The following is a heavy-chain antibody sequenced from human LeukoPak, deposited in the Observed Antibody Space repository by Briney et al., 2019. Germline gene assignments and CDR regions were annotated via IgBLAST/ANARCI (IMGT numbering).Heavy chain of an antibody. D-gene: IGHD3-16*01. V-gene: IGHV3-21*01. CDR2: ISSSSSYI. CDR1: GLTFSSYS. CDR3: ARDLQGGARDY. J-gene: IGHJ4*02. Sequence: GGSLRLPCAASGLTFSSYSMNWVRQAPGKGLEWVSSISSSSSYIYYADSVKGRFTISRDNAKNSLYLQMNSLRAEDTAVYYCARDLQGGARDYWGQGTLVTVSS.